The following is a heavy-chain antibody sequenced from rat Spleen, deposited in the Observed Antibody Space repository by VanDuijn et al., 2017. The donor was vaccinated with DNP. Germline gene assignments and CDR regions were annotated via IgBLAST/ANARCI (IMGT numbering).Heavy chain of an antibody. J-gene: IGHJ2*01. CDR3: TKAGGYSPWYFDY. Sequence: EVQLVESGGGLVQPGRSLKLSCAASGFTFRDHYMAWVRQIPQKGLEWVASISYAGRDTYYGGSFQGRFTISRDNAKSTLYLQMDSLRSEETATYYCTKAGGYSPWYFDYWGQGVMVTVSS. V-gene: IGHV5-22*01. CDR2: ISYAGRDT. D-gene: IGHD1-11*01. CDR1: GFTFRDHY.